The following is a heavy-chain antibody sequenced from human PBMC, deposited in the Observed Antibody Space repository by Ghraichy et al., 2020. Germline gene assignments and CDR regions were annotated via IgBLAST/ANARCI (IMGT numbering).Heavy chain of an antibody. CDR2: IYPGDSDT. D-gene: IGHD3-10*01. CDR1: GYSFTSYW. CDR3: ARRYGSGSYYNGGNFQH. J-gene: IGHJ1*01. V-gene: IGHV5-51*01. Sequence: GESLNISCKGSGYSFTSYWIGWVRQMPGKGLEWMGIIYPGDSDTRYSPSFQGQVTISADKSISTAYLQWSSLKASDTAMYYCARRYGSGSYYNGGNFQHWGQGTLVTVSS.